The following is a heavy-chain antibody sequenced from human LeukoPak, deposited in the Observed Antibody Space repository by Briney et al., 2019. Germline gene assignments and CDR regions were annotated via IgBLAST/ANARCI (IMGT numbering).Heavy chain of an antibody. CDR3: ARSLRIAARYYFDY. D-gene: IGHD6-6*01. Sequence: SETLSLTCTVSGGSISSGGYYWSWIRQPPGKGLEWIGYIYHSGSTYYNPSLKSRVTISVDRSKNQFSLKLSSVTAADTAVYYCARSLRIAARYYFDYWGQGTLVTVSS. J-gene: IGHJ4*02. CDR2: IYHSGST. CDR1: GGSISSGGYY. V-gene: IGHV4-30-2*01.